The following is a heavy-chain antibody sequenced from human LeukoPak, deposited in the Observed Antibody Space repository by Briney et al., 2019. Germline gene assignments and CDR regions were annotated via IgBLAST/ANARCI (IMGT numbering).Heavy chain of an antibody. CDR2: IHYDGRT. J-gene: IGHJ4*02. V-gene: IGHV4-59*01. CDR1: GGTFSGYY. Sequence: SETLSLTCGVTGGTFSGYYWSWIRQPPGKGLEWIGYIHYDGRTNYNPSFKSRVIISLDTSNNQFSLNLKSVTAADTAAYYCERLVNYGYSDYWGQGTLVTVSS. D-gene: IGHD3-22*01. CDR3: ERLVNYGYSDY.